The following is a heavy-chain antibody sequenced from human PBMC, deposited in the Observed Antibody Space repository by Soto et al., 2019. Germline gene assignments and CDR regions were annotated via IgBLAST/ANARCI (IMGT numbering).Heavy chain of an antibody. J-gene: IGHJ6*02. D-gene: IGHD1-26*01. CDR2: IDPSDSYT. Sequence: GESQRISCKVSGYSFTSYWISWLRQMPGKGLEWRGRIDPSDSYTNYSPSFQGHVTISADKSISTAYLQWSSLKASDTAMYYCARLATNYYYGMDVWGQGTTVTVSS. V-gene: IGHV5-10-1*01. CDR1: GYSFTSYW. CDR3: ARLATNYYYGMDV.